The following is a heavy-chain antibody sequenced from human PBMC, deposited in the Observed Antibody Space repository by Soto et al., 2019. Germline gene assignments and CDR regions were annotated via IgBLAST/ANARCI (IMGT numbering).Heavy chain of an antibody. CDR2: ISGSSATATTI. CDR3: ARGDTTMAY. Sequence: EVQLVESGGGLVQPGGSVRLSCSASGFAFTSYSMNWVRQAPGKGLEWVSYISGSSATATTIYYADSVKGRFTNSRDRAKNYLYLQMSSLRDDATSVYYCARGDTTMAYWGQGTLVTVSS. V-gene: IGHV3-48*02. J-gene: IGHJ4*02. CDR1: GFAFTSYS. D-gene: IGHD5-18*01.